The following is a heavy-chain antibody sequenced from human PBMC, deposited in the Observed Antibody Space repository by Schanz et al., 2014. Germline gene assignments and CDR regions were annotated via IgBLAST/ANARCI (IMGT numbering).Heavy chain of an antibody. D-gene: IGHD4-17*01. CDR3: ARGYGDSPTDF. V-gene: IGHV1-46*01. CDR1: GYTFTNFF. Sequence: QVQLVQSGAEVKKPGASLKISCKASGYTFTNFFLHWVRQAPGQGLEWMGMINPSGGSTTYAQKFQGRVTITADRSTSTAYMELSSLRSEDTAVYYCARGYGDSPTDFWGQGTLVTVSS. J-gene: IGHJ4*02. CDR2: INPSGGST.